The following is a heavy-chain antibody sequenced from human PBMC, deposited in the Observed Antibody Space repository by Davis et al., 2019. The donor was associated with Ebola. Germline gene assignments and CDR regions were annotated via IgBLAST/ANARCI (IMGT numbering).Heavy chain of an antibody. CDR3: ARDHFLEYSSSSLGLEGMDV. Sequence: PGGSLRLSCAASGFTFSDYYMSWIRQAPGKGLEWVSVIYSGGSTYYANSVKGRFTISRDNSKNTLYLQMNSLRAEDTAVYYCARDHFLEYSSSSLGLEGMDVWGQGTTVTVSS. CDR2: IYSGGST. D-gene: IGHD6-6*01. CDR1: GFTFSDYY. V-gene: IGHV3-53*01. J-gene: IGHJ6*02.